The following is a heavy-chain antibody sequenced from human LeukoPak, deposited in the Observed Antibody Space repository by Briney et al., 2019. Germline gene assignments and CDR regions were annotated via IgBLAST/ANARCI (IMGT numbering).Heavy chain of an antibody. Sequence: GGSLRLSCAASGFTFSSYWMHWVRQAPGKGLVWVSRINSDGSSTSYADSVKGRFTISRDNAKNSLYLQMNSLRAEDTAVYYCARDTPQYDRQFDYWGQGTLVTVSS. J-gene: IGHJ4*02. V-gene: IGHV3-74*01. D-gene: IGHD2/OR15-2a*01. CDR1: GFTFSSYW. CDR3: ARDTPQYDRQFDY. CDR2: INSDGSST.